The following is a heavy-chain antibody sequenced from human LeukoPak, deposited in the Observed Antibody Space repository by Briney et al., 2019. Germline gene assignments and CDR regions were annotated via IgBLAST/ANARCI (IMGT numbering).Heavy chain of an antibody. J-gene: IGHJ4*02. CDR1: GFTFTSYA. CDR2: ISGNGGAT. CDR3: AKATTAIVVDNFFDY. D-gene: IGHD3-22*01. Sequence: GGSLRLSCAASGFTFTSYAMSWVRQAPGKGLEWVSAISGNGGATYYADSVKGRFTISRDNSKNTLHLQMNSLRAEDTALYYCAKATTAIVVDNFFDYWGQGTLVSVPS. V-gene: IGHV3-23*01.